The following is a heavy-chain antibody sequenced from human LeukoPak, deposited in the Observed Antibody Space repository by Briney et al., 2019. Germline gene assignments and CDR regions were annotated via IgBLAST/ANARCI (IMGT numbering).Heavy chain of an antibody. V-gene: IGHV4-39*01. D-gene: IGHD3-22*01. CDR2: IYNSGAT. CDR3: ARLTMKNYYFDY. J-gene: IGHJ4*02. CDR1: GGSISSSAFY. Sequence: SETLSLTCTVSGGSISSSAFYWGWIRQPPGKGLEWIGTIYNSGATYYNPSLKSRVTISVDTSKSQFSLKLSSMTAADTAVYYCARLTMKNYYFDYWGQGTLVTVSS.